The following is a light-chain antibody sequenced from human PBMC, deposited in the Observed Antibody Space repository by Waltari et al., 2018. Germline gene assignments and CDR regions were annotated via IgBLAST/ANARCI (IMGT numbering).Light chain of an antibody. J-gene: IGLJ3*02. CDR1: SSDIGLYDL. Sequence: QSALTQPASVSASLGQSLTISCTGTSSDIGLYDLISWYQQHPGKAPKLIIHEPTKRPSGVPNRVSGSKSGNTASLTIAGLQAEDEADYYCCSFAGRSWLFGGGTKLTVL. CDR2: EPT. V-gene: IGLV2-23*01. CDR3: CSFAGRSWL.